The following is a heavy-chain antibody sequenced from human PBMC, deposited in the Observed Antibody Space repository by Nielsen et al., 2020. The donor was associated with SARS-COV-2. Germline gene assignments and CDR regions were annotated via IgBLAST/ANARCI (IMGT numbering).Heavy chain of an antibody. V-gene: IGHV4-39*01. Sequence: SETLSLTCTVSGGSISSSSYYWGWIRQPPGKGLEWIGSIYYSGSTYYNPSLKSRVTISVDTSKNQFSLKLSSVTAADTAVYYCAGSGSYYPVGYYYYMDVWGKGTTVTVSS. J-gene: IGHJ6*03. CDR3: AGSGSYYPVGYYYYMDV. CDR1: GGSISSSSYY. CDR2: IYYSGST. D-gene: IGHD3-10*01.